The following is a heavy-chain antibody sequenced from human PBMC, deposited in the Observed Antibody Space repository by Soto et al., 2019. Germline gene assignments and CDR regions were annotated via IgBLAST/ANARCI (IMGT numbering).Heavy chain of an antibody. Sequence: PGGSLRLSCAASGFTFSSYAMNWVRQAPGKGLEWVSLISGSGVTTYYADSLKGRFTISRDNSKNTLYLQMNSLRVEDTAVYYCARVQSTSWGFDYWGQGTLVTVS. CDR1: GFTFSSYA. CDR2: ISGSGVTT. V-gene: IGHV3-23*01. D-gene: IGHD2-2*01. J-gene: IGHJ4*02. CDR3: ARVQSTSWGFDY.